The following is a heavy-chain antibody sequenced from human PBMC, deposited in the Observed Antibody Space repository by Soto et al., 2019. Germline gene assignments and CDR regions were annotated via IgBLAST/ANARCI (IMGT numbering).Heavy chain of an antibody. J-gene: IGHJ4*02. CDR1: GGTFSSYA. CDR3: ARQFDSDTSGYYYAY. V-gene: IGHV1-69*13. CDR2: IVPIFGSA. Sequence: SVKVSCKASGGTFSSYAISWVRQAPGQGLEWMGGIVPIFGSANYAQKFQGRVTITADEYTRTVYMELSRLRSEDTAVYYCARQFDSDTSGYYYAYWGQGTLVTSPQ. D-gene: IGHD3-22*01.